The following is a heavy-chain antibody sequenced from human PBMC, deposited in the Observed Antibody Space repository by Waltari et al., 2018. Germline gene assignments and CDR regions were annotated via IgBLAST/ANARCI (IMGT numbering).Heavy chain of an antibody. Sequence: QVQLQESGPGLVKPSQTLSLTCTVSGGSISSGGYYWSWIRQHPGKGLEWNGYIYYSGSTYYNPSLKSRVTISVDTSKNQFSLKLSSVTAADTAVYYCASAPRYYDFWSGYYGENYYYYMDVWGKGTTVTVSS. D-gene: IGHD3-3*01. CDR1: GGSISSGGYY. J-gene: IGHJ6*03. V-gene: IGHV4-31*03. CDR2: IYYSGST. CDR3: ASAPRYYDFWSGYYGENYYYYMDV.